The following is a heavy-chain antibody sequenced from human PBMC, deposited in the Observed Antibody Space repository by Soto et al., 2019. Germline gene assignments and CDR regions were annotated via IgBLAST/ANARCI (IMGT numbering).Heavy chain of an antibody. Sequence: QVQLQESGPGLVKPSQTLSLTCSVSGGSIRTDGFYWTWVRHLPGKGLEWVGFIYYSGSTYYNPSLKSRSTISMDSSKNQFSLRLNSVTAADMAVYYCARGPKHLEGSFYYGMDVWGQGTTVTVSS. J-gene: IGHJ6*02. V-gene: IGHV4-31*03. D-gene: IGHD2-21*01. CDR2: IYYSGST. CDR1: GGSIRTDGFY. CDR3: ARGPKHLEGSFYYGMDV.